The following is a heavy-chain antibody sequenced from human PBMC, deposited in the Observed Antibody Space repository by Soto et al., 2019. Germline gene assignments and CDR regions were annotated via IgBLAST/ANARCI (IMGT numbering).Heavy chain of an antibody. J-gene: IGHJ4*02. CDR1: GGTFSSYA. Sequence: QVQLVQSGAEVKKPGSSVKVSCKASGGTFSSYAISWVRQAPGQGLEWMGGIIPIFGTANYAQKFQGRVTITGEESTSTAYRELSGRGSEGTAVYYWGRGGYSSGWYRGVGGPFDYWGQGTLVTVSS. CDR3: GRGGYSSGWYRGVGGPFDY. D-gene: IGHD6-19*01. V-gene: IGHV1-69*12. CDR2: IIPIFGTA.